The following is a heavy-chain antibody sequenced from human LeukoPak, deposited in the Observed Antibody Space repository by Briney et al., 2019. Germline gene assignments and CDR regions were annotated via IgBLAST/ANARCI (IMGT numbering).Heavy chain of an antibody. Sequence: GGSLRLSCAASGLTFSTYWMSWVRQAPGKGLEWVANIKQDGSEKYYVDSVKGRFTISRDNAKSSLYLQMNSLRAEDTAMYYCARDSAGNDYWGQGTLVTVSS. CDR3: ARDSAGNDY. J-gene: IGHJ4*02. CDR1: GLTFSTYW. CDR2: IKQDGSEK. V-gene: IGHV3-7*01. D-gene: IGHD6-13*01.